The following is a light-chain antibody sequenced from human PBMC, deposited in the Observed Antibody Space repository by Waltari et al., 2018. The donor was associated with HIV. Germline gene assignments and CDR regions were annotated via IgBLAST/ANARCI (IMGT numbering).Light chain of an antibody. V-gene: IGKV3-15*01. J-gene: IGKJ2*01. CDR3: QQYNNWPRT. CDR1: QSVSDN. CDR2: GAS. Sequence: EILMTQSPATLSVSPGARATLSCRASQSVSDNLAWYQQKPGQPPRLLIYGASTRATDIPARFSGSGSGTEFTLTISSLHSEDFAVYHCQQYNNWPRTFGQGTKLETK.